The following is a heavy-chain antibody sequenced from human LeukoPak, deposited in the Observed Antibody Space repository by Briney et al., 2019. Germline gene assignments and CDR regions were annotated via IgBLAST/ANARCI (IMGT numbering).Heavy chain of an antibody. CDR1: GFTFSSYS. J-gene: IGHJ4*02. V-gene: IGHV3-21*01. D-gene: IGHD6-19*01. CDR3: ARALRRAVAEFDY. CDR2: ISSSSSYI. Sequence: GGSLRLSCAASGFTFSSYSMNWVRQARGKGLEWVSYISSSSSYIYYADSVKGRFTIYRDNAKNSLYLQMNSLRAEDTAVYYCARALRRAVAEFDYWGQGTLVTVSS.